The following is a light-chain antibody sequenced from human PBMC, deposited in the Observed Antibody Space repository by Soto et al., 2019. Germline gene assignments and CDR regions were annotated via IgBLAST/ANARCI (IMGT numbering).Light chain of an antibody. Sequence: QTVVTQEPAFSVSPGETVTRTCGLNSGSVSTSYYPGWYQQTPGQAPRTLIYATNTRSSGVPDRFSGSILGNKAALTITGAQADDESDYYCVLYLGRGIVVFGGGTKLTVL. CDR3: VLYLGRGIVV. CDR1: SGSVSTSYY. J-gene: IGLJ2*01. CDR2: ATN. V-gene: IGLV8-61*01.